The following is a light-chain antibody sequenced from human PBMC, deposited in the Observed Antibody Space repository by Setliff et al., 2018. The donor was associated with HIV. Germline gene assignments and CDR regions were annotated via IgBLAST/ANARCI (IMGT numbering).Light chain of an antibody. J-gene: IGLJ1*01. CDR1: GSDVGNYNL. CDR2: GVN. CDR3: CSYTGDIILYV. V-gene: IGLV2-23*02. Sequence: SALTQPASVSRSPGQSITLSCTGTGSDVGNYNLVSWYQQHPGRAPKLIIYGVNKRPSEVSSRFSASKSGDTASLTISELQAEDEADYYCCSYTGDIILYVFGTGTKV.